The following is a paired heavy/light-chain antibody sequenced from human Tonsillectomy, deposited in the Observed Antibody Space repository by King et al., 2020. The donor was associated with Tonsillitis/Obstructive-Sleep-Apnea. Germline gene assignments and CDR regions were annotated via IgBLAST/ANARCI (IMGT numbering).Light chain of an antibody. CDR1: QGISSY. CDR3: QQYYSYPRA. J-gene: IGKJ2*01. V-gene: IGKV1-8*01. CDR2: AAS. Sequence: AIRMTQSPSSLSASTGDRVTITCRASQGISSYLAWYQQKPGKAPKLLIYAASTLQSGVPSRFSGSGSGTDFTLTISCLQSEDFATYYCQQYYSYPRAFGQGTKLEIK.
Heavy chain of an antibody. J-gene: IGHJ4*02. CDR2: ISGSGGST. CDR3: AKEAGILTGYYSYYFDY. D-gene: IGHD3-9*01. Sequence: EVQLVESGGGLVQPGGSLRLSCAASGFTFSSYAMSWVRQAPGKGLEWVSAISGSGGSTYYADSVKGRFTISRDNSKNTLYLQMNSLRAEDTAVYYCAKEAGILTGYYSYYFDYWGQGTLVTVSS. V-gene: IGHV3-23*04. CDR1: GFTFSSYA.